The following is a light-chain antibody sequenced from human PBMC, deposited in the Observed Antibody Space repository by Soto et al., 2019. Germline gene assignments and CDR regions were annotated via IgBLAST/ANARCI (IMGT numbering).Light chain of an antibody. V-gene: IGKV1-9*01. J-gene: IGKJ4*01. CDR1: QGISSY. Sequence: DIQLTQSPSFLSASVGDRVTIACRASQGISSYLSWYQQKPGKAPKILIYAASTLQTGVPSRFSGSGSGTDFALTITSLQAEDFATYYCQQLRMYPSTFGGGTKVDIK. CDR3: QQLRMYPST. CDR2: AAS.